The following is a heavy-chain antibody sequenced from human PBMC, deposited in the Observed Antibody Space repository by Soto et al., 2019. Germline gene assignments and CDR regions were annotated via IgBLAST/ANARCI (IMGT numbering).Heavy chain of an antibody. D-gene: IGHD4-17*01. Sequence: QVQLVQSGAEVKKPGASVKVSCKASGYTFTSYDINWVRQATGQGLEWMGWMNPNSGNTGYAQKFQGRVTMTRNTSISTAYMELSRLRSEDTGVYYCARGHRTEYGDYVSFDYWGQGTLVTVSS. J-gene: IGHJ4*02. CDR2: MNPNSGNT. V-gene: IGHV1-8*01. CDR3: ARGHRTEYGDYVSFDY. CDR1: GYTFTSYD.